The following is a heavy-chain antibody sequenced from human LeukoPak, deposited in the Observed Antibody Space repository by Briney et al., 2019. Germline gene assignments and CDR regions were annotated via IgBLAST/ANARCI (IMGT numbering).Heavy chain of an antibody. V-gene: IGHV3-7*04. J-gene: IGHJ4*02. CDR1: GFTFSSYW. CDR3: ARGEYYYDGGY. D-gene: IGHD3-22*01. Sequence: GGSLRLSCAVSGFTFSSYWMSWVRQAPGKGLEWVANIKQDGSEKYYVDSVKGRFTISRDNAKNSLFLQMNSLRAEETAVYYCARGEYYYDGGYWGQGTLGTVSS. CDR2: IKQDGSEK.